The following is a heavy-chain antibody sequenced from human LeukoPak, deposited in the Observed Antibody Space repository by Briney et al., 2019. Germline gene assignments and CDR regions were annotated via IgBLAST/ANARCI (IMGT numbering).Heavy chain of an antibody. CDR2: MNPNSGNT. CDR1: GYTFTSYD. J-gene: IGHJ5*02. D-gene: IGHD3-9*01. V-gene: IGHV1-8*01. Sequence: GASVKVSCKASGYTFTSYDINWVRQATGQGLEWMGWMNPNSGNTGYAQKFQGRVTMTRNTSISTAYMELSSLRSEDTAVYYCARRTTYYDILTGHNDNWFDPWGQGTLVTVSS. CDR3: ARRTTYYDILTGHNDNWFDP.